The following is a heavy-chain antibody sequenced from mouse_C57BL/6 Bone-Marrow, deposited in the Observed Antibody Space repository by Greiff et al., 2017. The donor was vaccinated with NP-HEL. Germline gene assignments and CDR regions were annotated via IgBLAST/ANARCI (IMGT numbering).Heavy chain of an antibody. D-gene: IGHD2-14*01. CDR3: TTWRYQAWFAY. Sequence: VQLQQSGAELVRPGASVKLSCTASGFNIKDDYMHWVKQRPEQGLEWIGWIDPENGDTEYASKFQGKATITADTSSNTAYLQLSSQTSEDTAVYYCTTWRYQAWFAYWGQGTLVTVSA. CDR2: IDPENGDT. J-gene: IGHJ3*01. V-gene: IGHV14-4*01. CDR1: GFNIKDDY.